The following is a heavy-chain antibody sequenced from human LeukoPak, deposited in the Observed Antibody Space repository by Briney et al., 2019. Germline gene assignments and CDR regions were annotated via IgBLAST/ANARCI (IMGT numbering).Heavy chain of an antibody. CDR3: ASSSSSRNFDY. D-gene: IGHD6-6*01. J-gene: IGHJ4*02. CDR2: INPSGGST. Sequence: ASVKVSCKASGYTFTSYYMHWVRQAPGQGLEWMGIINPSGGSTSYAQKFQGRVTMTRDTSISTAYMELSRLRSDDTAVYYCASSSSSRNFDYWGQGTLVTVSS. V-gene: IGHV1-46*01. CDR1: GYTFTSYY.